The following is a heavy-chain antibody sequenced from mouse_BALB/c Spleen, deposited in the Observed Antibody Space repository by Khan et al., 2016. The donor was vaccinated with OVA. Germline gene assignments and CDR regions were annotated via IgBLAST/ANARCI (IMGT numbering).Heavy chain of an antibody. J-gene: IGHJ3*02. Sequence: EVELVESGGGLVQPGGSLKLSCAASGFTFSDYYMSWVRQTPEKRLEWVAYISNGGGCTYYPDTVKGRFTISRDNAKNTLYLQMSSLKSEDTAMFYCQGPFRTSWSAVVGLWGQGTLVTGSA. CDR2: ISNGGGCT. V-gene: IGHV5-12*01. CDR3: QGPFRTSWSAVVGL. CDR1: GFTFSDYY.